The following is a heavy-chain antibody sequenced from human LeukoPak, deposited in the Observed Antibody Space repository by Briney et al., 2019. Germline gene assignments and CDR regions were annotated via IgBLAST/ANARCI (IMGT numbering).Heavy chain of an antibody. Sequence: GASVKVSCKASGYTFTSYYLHWVRQAPGQGLEWMGIINPSGGSTSYAQKLQGRVTMTTDTSTSTAYMELRSLRSDDTAVYYCARDCSSTSCYGDYWGQGTLVTVSS. CDR3: ARDCSSTSCYGDY. CDR2: INPSGGST. CDR1: GYTFTSYY. J-gene: IGHJ4*02. V-gene: IGHV1-46*01. D-gene: IGHD2-2*01.